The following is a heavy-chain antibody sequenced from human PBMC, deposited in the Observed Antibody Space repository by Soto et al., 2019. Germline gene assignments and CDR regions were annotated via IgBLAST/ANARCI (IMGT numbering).Heavy chain of an antibody. J-gene: IGHJ6*03. CDR1: GFTFSSYG. V-gene: IGHV3-30*18. Sequence: GGSLRLSCAASGFTFSSYGMHWVRQAPGKGLEWVAVISYDGSNKYYADSVKGRFTISRDNSKNTLYLQMNSLRAEDTAVYYCAKVPQGVLRFLEWLSTREYYYYYYMDVWGKGTTVTVSS. CDR3: AKVPQGVLRFLEWLSTREYYYYYYMDV. D-gene: IGHD3-3*01. CDR2: ISYDGSNK.